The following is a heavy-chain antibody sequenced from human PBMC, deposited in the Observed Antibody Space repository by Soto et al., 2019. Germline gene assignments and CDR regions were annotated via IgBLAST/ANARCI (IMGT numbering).Heavy chain of an antibody. CDR2: IYYSGST. CDR3: ARDAYYYDSSGYYGPEVWFDP. J-gene: IGHJ5*02. CDR1: GGSISSGDYY. Sequence: SETLSLTCTVSGGSISSGDYYWSWIRQPPGKGLEWIGYIYYSGSTYYNPSLKSRVTISVDTSKNQFSLKLSSVTAADTAVYYCARDAYYYDSSGYYGPEVWFDPWGQGTLVTVSS. D-gene: IGHD3-22*01. V-gene: IGHV4-30-4*01.